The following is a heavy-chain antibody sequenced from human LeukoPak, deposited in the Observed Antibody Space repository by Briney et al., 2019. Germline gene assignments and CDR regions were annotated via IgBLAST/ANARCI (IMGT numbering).Heavy chain of an antibody. Sequence: SETLSLTCTVSGGSISSYYWSWIRQPPGKGLEWIGYIYYSGSTYYNPSLKSRVTISVDTSKNQFSLKLSSVTAADTAVYYCARLPITGTSPSPLRDAFDIWGQGTMVTVSS. CDR2: IYYSGST. CDR1: GGSISSYY. J-gene: IGHJ3*02. D-gene: IGHD1-7*01. V-gene: IGHV4-59*12. CDR3: ARLPITGTSPSPLRDAFDI.